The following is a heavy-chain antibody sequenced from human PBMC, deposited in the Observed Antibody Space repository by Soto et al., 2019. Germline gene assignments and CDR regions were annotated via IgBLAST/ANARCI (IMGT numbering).Heavy chain of an antibody. CDR3: ASLYCSGGSCYVANYYYGMDV. CDR1: GFTFSSYA. Sequence: QVQLVESGGGVVQPGRSLRLSCAASGFTFSSYAMHWVRQAPGKGLEWVAVISYDGSNKYYADSVKGRFTISRDNSKNTLYLQMNSRRAEDTAVYYWASLYCSGGSCYVANYYYGMDVWGQGTTVTVSS. CDR2: ISYDGSNK. D-gene: IGHD2-15*01. J-gene: IGHJ6*02. V-gene: IGHV3-30-3*01.